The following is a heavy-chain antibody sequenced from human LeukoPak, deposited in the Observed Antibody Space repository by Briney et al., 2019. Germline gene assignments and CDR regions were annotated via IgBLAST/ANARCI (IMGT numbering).Heavy chain of an antibody. CDR2: INHSGST. Sequence: SETLSLTCAVYGGSFSGYYWSWIRQPPGKGLEWIGEINHSGSTNYNPSLKSRGTISVDTSKNQFSLKLSSVTAADTAVYYCARGRVVRGVIAYNWFDPWGQGTLVTVSS. CDR1: GGSFSGYY. V-gene: IGHV4-34*01. CDR3: ARGRVVRGVIAYNWFDP. J-gene: IGHJ5*02. D-gene: IGHD3-10*01.